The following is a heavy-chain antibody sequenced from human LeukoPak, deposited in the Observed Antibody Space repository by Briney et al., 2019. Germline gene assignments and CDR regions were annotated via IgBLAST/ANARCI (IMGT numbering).Heavy chain of an antibody. J-gene: IGHJ5*02. CDR1: GYTFTSYY. V-gene: IGHV1-46*01. D-gene: IGHD3-22*01. CDR2: INPSGGST. CDR3: ARDPLYYYDSSGYYGNNWLDP. Sequence: ASVKVSCKASGYTFTSYYMHWVRQAPGQGLEWMGIINPSGGSTSYAQKFQGRVTMTRDTSTSTVYMELSSLRSEDTAVYYCARDPLYYYDSSGYYGNNWLDPWGQGTLVTVSS.